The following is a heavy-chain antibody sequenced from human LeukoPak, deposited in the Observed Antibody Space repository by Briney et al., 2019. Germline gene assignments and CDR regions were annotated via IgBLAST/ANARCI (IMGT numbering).Heavy chain of an antibody. D-gene: IGHD6-6*01. CDR3: ARDGGAARDFDY. V-gene: IGHV3-30*04. Sequence: GGSLRLSCAASGFTFSSYAMHWVRQAPGKGLEWVAVISCDGSNKYYADSVKGRFTISRDNSKNTLYLQMNSLRAEDTAVYYCARDGGAARDFDYWGQGTLVTVSS. CDR2: ISCDGSNK. CDR1: GFTFSSYA. J-gene: IGHJ4*02.